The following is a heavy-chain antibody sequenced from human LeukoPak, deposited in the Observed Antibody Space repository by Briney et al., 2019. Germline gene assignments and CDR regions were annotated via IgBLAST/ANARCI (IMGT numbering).Heavy chain of an antibody. J-gene: IGHJ6*02. CDR1: GFTFSSYG. CDR3: AKGGYSGYDYGPTNYYGMDV. D-gene: IGHD5-12*01. V-gene: IGHV3-30*18. CDR2: ISYDGSNK. Sequence: GGSLRLSCAASGFTFSSYGTHWVRQAPGKGLEWVAVISYDGSNKYYADSVKGRFTISRDNSKNTLYLQMNSLRAEDTAVYYCAKGGYSGYDYGPTNYYGMDVWGQGTTVTVSS.